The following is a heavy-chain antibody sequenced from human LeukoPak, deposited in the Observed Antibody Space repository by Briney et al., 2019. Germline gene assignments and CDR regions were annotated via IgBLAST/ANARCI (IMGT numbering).Heavy chain of an antibody. CDR3: ARGSGTEEFGELSTFDY. D-gene: IGHD3-10*01. V-gene: IGHV3-33*01. CDR1: GFTFSSYG. J-gene: IGHJ4*02. CDR2: IWYDGSNK. Sequence: GGSLRLSCAASGFTFSSYGMHWVRQAPGKGLEWVAVIWYDGSNKYYADSVKGRFTISRDNSKNTLYLQMNSLRAEDTAVYYCARGSGTEEFGELSTFDYWAREPWSPSPQ.